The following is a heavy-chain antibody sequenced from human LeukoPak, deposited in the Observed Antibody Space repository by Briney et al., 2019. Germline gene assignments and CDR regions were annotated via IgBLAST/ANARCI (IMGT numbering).Heavy chain of an antibody. CDR1: GYSFTSYW. V-gene: IGHV5-51*01. D-gene: IGHD2-15*01. CDR3: ARRDCSGGSCPNYFDY. J-gene: IGHJ4*02. Sequence: PGESLKISCKGSGYSFTSYWIGWVRQMPGKGLEWMGIIYPGDSDTSYSPSFQGQVTISADKSISTAYLQWSSLKASDTAMYYCARRDCSGGSCPNYFDYWGQGTLVTVSS. CDR2: IYPGDSDT.